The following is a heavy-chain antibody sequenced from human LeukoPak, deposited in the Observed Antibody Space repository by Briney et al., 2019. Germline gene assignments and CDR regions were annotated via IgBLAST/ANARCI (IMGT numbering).Heavy chain of an antibody. Sequence: GGSLRLSCAASGFTFSSYGMHWVRQAPGKGLEWVAFIRYDGSNKYYADSVKGRFTISRDNSKNTLYLQMNSLRAEDTAVYYCAKGVQKWEPYYFDYWGQGTLVTVSS. CDR2: IRYDGSNK. CDR3: AKGVQKWEPYYFDY. D-gene: IGHD1-26*01. CDR1: GFTFSSYG. V-gene: IGHV3-30*02. J-gene: IGHJ4*02.